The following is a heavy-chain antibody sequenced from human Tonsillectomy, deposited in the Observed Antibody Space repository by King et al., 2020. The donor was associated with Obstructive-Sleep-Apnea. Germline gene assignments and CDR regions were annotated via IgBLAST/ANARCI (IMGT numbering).Heavy chain of an antibody. CDR2: IYYSGSS. D-gene: IGHD4-17*01. CDR1: GGSISRYY. V-gene: IGHV4-59*01. CDR3: ARDRDGDYLYDY. J-gene: IGHJ4*02. Sequence: VQLQESGPGLVKPSETLSLTCTVSGGSISRYYWSWIRQPPGKGLEWVGYIYYSGSSSYNPSLKIRVTISVDTSKNQFSLKLSSVTAADTAVYYCARDRDGDYLYDYWGQGTLVTVSS.